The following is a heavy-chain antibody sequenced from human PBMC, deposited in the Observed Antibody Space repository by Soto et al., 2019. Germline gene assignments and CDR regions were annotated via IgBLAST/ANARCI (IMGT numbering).Heavy chain of an antibody. J-gene: IGHJ3*01. Sequence: QVQLVESGGGVVQPGRSLRLSCAASGFTFSSYAMHWVRQAPGKGLEWVAVISYDGSNKYYADSVKGRFTIPRDNSKNTLYLQMSSLRAEDTAVYYCAPATWCVWGQGTIVTLSS. CDR1: GFTFSSYA. D-gene: IGHD2-8*02. CDR3: APATWCV. V-gene: IGHV3-30-3*01. CDR2: ISYDGSNK.